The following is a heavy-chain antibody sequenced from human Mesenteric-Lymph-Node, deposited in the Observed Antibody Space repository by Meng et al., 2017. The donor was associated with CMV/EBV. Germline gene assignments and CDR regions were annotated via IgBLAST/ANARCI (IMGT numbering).Heavy chain of an antibody. Sequence: GGSLRLSCVASEFTFSSYYMNWVRQAPGKGLEWVSYISSSGSTIYYADSVKGRFTISRDNAKNSLYLQMNSLRAEDTAVYYCARDRRVRGVIHYYYYYGMDVWGQGTTVTVSS. CDR1: EFTFSSYY. D-gene: IGHD3-10*01. CDR3: ARDRRVRGVIHYYYYYGMDV. J-gene: IGHJ6*02. CDR2: ISSSGSTI. V-gene: IGHV3-48*04.